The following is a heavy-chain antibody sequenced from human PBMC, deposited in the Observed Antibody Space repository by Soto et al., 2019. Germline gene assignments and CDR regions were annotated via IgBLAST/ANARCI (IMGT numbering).Heavy chain of an antibody. D-gene: IGHD5-12*01. J-gene: IGHJ6*03. V-gene: IGHV1-69*02. CDR1: GVTFSSYT. Sequence: SVKVSCKASGVTFSSYTISWVRQAPGQGLEWMGRIIPILGIANYAQKFQGRVTITADKSTSTAYMELSSLRSEDTAVYYCARGGGSYSGYDYVYYYMDVWGKGTTVTVSS. CDR3: ARGGGSYSGYDYVYYYMDV. CDR2: IIPILGIA.